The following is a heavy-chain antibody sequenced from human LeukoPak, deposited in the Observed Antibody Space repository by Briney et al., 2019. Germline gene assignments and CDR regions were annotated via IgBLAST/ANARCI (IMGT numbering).Heavy chain of an antibody. J-gene: IGHJ4*02. V-gene: IGHV3-30*04. CDR3: ARAHRPYYDILTGRSTSIDY. Sequence: GGSLRLSCAASGFTLSSYAMHWVRQAPGKGLEWVAVISYDGSNKYYADSVKGRFTISRDNSKNTLYLQMNSLRAEDTAVYYCARAHRPYYDILTGRSTSIDYWGQGTLVTVSS. CDR2: ISYDGSNK. CDR1: GFTLSSYA. D-gene: IGHD3-9*01.